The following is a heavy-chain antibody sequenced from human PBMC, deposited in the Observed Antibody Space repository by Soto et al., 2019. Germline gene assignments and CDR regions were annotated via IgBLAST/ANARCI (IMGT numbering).Heavy chain of an antibody. CDR1: GFTFRSYV. CDR2: TSYDGTDK. CDR3: ARWGTTGGLHV. D-gene: IGHD3-16*01. Sequence: QVQLVESGGGVVQPGTSLRVSCVGSGFTFRSYVIHWVRQAPGKGLEWVALTSYDGTDKYYGDSVRGRFTISRDNSRNTVDLQMDRLRLEDTALYYCARWGTTGGLHVWGQGTLVSVSS. J-gene: IGHJ1*01. V-gene: IGHV3-30*19.